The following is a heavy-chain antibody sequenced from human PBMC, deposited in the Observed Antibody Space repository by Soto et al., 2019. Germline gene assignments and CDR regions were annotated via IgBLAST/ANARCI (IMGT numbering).Heavy chain of an antibody. D-gene: IGHD4-17*01. CDR2: IYHSGST. CDR3: AQGSTVTHYFDY. Sequence: QLQLQESGSGLVKPSETLSLSCAVSGGSISSGGYSWSWIRQSPGKGLEWIGYIYHSGSTYYKPSLKSRVTISLDRSKNQFSQKLTSVTAADTAVYYCAQGSTVTHYFDYWGQGTLVTVSS. J-gene: IGHJ4*02. V-gene: IGHV4-30-2*06. CDR1: GGSISSGGYS.